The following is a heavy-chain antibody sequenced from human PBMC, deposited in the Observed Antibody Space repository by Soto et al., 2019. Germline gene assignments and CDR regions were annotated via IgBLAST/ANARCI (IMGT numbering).Heavy chain of an antibody. Sequence: QVQLQESGPGLVKPSGTLSLTCAVSGDSITNSNWWSWVRQAPGKGLEWIGEIYHSGATTYNPSLKSRVTISVEQPNNHFSLKLTSVTAADTAVYFCARDLGTGTDYWGQGTLVTVAS. J-gene: IGHJ4*02. CDR3: ARDLGTGTDY. CDR1: GDSITNSNW. CDR2: IYHSGAT. V-gene: IGHV4-4*02. D-gene: IGHD1-1*01.